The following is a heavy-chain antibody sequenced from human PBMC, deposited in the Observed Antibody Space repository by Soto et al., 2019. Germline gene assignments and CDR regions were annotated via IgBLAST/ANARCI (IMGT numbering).Heavy chain of an antibody. CDR2: IYYSGST. CDR1: GGSISSGGYY. V-gene: IGHV4-31*03. Sequence: NPSETLSLTCTVPGGSISSGGYYWSWIRQHPGKGLEWIGYIYYSGSTYYNPSLKSRVPISVDTAKNQFSLKLSSVTAADTAVYYCASGRYCSGGSCFQILFSKANGFDPWGQGTLVTVSS. J-gene: IGHJ5*02. CDR3: ASGRYCSGGSCFQILFSKANGFDP. D-gene: IGHD2-15*01.